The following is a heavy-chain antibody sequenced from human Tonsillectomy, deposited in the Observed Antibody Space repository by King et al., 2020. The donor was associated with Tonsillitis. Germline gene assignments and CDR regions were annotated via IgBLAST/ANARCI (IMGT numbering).Heavy chain of an antibody. CDR2: ISAYNGNT. V-gene: IGHV1-18*01. CDR1: GYTFTSYG. D-gene: IGHD4-17*01. Sequence: VQLVESGAEVKKPGASVKVSCKASGYTFTSYGISWVRQAPGQGLEWMGWISAYNGNTNYAQKLQGRVTMTTDTSTSTAYMELRSLRSADTAVYYCARDHVDYARNYYYGMDVWGQGTTVTVSS. J-gene: IGHJ6*02. CDR3: ARDHVDYARNYYYGMDV.